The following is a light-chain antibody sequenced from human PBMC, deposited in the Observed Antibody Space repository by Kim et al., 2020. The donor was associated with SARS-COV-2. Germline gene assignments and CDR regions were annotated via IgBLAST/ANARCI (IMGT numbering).Light chain of an antibody. Sequence: DRPTLPCTASQGVCRHLACYQKKPGQAPRLLIHGAATRATGIPDRFGGSGSGTEFTLTISSLQSEDVAVYYCQQYDVWPRPFGQGTKVDIK. CDR1: QGVCRH. V-gene: IGKV3-15*01. J-gene: IGKJ1*01. CDR3: QQYDVWPRP. CDR2: GAA.